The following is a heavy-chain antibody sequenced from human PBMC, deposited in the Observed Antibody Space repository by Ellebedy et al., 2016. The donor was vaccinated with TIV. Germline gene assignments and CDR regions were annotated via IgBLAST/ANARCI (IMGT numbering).Heavy chain of an antibody. CDR3: ASEWAGFDY. CDR2: IQQDSSNK. CDR1: GLTFSSRW. J-gene: IGHJ4*02. Sequence: GESLKISCAASGLTFSSRWMSWVRQAPGKGLEWVANIQQDSSNKDYVDSVRGRFTVSRDNAKDSLYLQMNSLRAEDMAVYYCASEWAGFDYWGQGILVTVSS. D-gene: IGHD1-26*01. V-gene: IGHV3-7*03.